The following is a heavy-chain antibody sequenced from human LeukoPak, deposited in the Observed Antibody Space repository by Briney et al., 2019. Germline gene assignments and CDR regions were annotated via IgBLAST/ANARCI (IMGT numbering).Heavy chain of an antibody. CDR2: ISDNGST. Sequence: PSETLSLTCTVSGGSISSRSYYWGWIRQPPGKGLEWIGKISDNGSTYYSPSLRSRVTISIDMSKNQFSLKLSSVTATDTAVYYCARGEKVLDYWGQGTLVTVSS. CDR3: ARGEKVLDY. D-gene: IGHD3-16*01. CDR1: GGSISSRSYY. V-gene: IGHV4-39*01. J-gene: IGHJ4*02.